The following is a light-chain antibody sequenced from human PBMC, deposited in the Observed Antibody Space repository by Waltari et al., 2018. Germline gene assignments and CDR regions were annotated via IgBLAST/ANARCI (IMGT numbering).Light chain of an antibody. CDR2: RAS. J-gene: IGKJ2*03. V-gene: IGKV1-33*01. CDR1: QGISNW. CDR3: QQHDNSPYS. Sequence: DIQMTQSPSSLSASVGDRVTLTCRASQGISNWLAWYQQKPGKAPKLLIYRASNLETGVPSRFSGSGSGTDFTLTISSLQPEDIATYYCQQHDNSPYSFGQGTKVDIK.